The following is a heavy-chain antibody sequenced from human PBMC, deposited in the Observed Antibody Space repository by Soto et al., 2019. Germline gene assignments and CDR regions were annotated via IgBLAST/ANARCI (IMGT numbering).Heavy chain of an antibody. CDR1: GFTFSSYG. J-gene: IGHJ4*02. D-gene: IGHD7-27*01. CDR2: ISYDGSNK. Sequence: QVQLVESGGGVVQPGRSLRLSCAASGFTFSSYGMHWVRQAPGKGLEWVAVISYDGSNKYYADSVKGRFTISRDNSKDTLYLQMNSLRAEDTAVYYCGKDLTGGGQYYFDYWGQGTLVTVSS. V-gene: IGHV3-30*18. CDR3: GKDLTGGGQYYFDY.